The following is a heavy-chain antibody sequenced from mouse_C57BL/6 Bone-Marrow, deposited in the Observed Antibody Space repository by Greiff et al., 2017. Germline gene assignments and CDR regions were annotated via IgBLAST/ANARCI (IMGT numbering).Heavy chain of an antibody. D-gene: IGHD1-1*01. V-gene: IGHV1-50*01. Sequence: QVQLQQPGAELVKPGASVKLSCKASGYTFTSYWMQWVKQRPGQGLEWIGEIDPSDSYTNYNQKFKGKATLTVDKSSSTAYMQLSSLTSEDSAVSDSASLTTGGATRDNWGQGTTLTVSS. CDR2: IDPSDSYT. CDR1: GYTFTSYW. CDR3: ASLTTGGATRDN. J-gene: IGHJ2*01.